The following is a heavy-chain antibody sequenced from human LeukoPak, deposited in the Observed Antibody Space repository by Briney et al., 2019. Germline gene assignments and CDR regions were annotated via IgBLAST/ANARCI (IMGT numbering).Heavy chain of an antibody. Sequence: GKSLKISCKGSCYIFSNYWISWVRQMPGKGLEWMGRIDPRDSYTNYRPSLQGHVTISADNSITTAYLQWSSLKASDTAIYYCARRGYDRDFEYWGQGTLVTVSS. D-gene: IGHD3-22*01. CDR3: ARRGYDRDFEY. CDR2: IDPRDSYT. V-gene: IGHV5-10-1*01. J-gene: IGHJ4*02. CDR1: CYIFSNYW.